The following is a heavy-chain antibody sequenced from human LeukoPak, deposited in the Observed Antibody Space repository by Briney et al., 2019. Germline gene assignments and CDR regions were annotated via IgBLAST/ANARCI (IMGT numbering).Heavy chain of an antibody. CDR2: FDPEDGET. V-gene: IGHV1-24*01. Sequence: ASVNVSCKVSGYTLTELSMHWVRQAPGKGLEWMGGFDPEDGETIYAQKFQGRVTMTEDTSTDTAYMELSSLRSEDTAVYYCATDPGYSSTTTFDYWGQGTLVTVSS. J-gene: IGHJ4*02. CDR3: ATDPGYSSTTTFDY. CDR1: GYTLTELS. D-gene: IGHD6-13*01.